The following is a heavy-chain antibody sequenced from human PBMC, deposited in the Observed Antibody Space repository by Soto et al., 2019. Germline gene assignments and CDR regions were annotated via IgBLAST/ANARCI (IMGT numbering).Heavy chain of an antibody. Sequence: GGSLRLSCAAYGFTFSSYSMNWVRQAPGKGLEWVSSISSRSSYTYYADSVKGRFTISRDNAKNSLYLQMNSLRAEDTAVYYCAKGAQWFSSPESFDIWGQGTMVTVSS. V-gene: IGHV3-21*01. J-gene: IGHJ3*02. CDR2: ISSRSSYT. CDR3: AKGAQWFSSPESFDI. CDR1: GFTFSSYS. D-gene: IGHD3-22*01.